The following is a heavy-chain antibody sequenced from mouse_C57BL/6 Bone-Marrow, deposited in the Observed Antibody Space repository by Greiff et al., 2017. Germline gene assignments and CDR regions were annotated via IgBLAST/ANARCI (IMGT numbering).Heavy chain of an antibody. CDR1: GFNIKDDY. CDR2: IDPENGDT. J-gene: IGHJ2*01. CDR3: TTLLNQGGFDY. V-gene: IGHV14-4*01. D-gene: IGHD1-3*01. Sequence: DVQLQESGAELVRPGASVKLSCTASGFNIKDDYMHWVKQRPEQGLEWIGWIDPENGDTEYASKFQGKATITADTSSNTAYLQLSSLTSEDTAVYYCTTLLNQGGFDYWGQGTTLTVSS.